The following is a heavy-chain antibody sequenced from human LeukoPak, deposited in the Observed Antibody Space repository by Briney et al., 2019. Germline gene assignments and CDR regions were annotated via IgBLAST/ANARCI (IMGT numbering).Heavy chain of an antibody. V-gene: IGHV3-33*01. D-gene: IGHD2-15*01. CDR1: GFTFSSYG. CDR3: ARYCSGVNCYSGVDY. J-gene: IGHJ4*02. CDR2: IWYDGSKK. Sequence: GGSLRLSCAASGFTFSSYGMHWVRQAPGKGLEWVAVIWYDGSKKYYADSVKGRFTSSRDNSKNTLSLEMNSLRAEDTAVYYCARYCSGVNCYSGVDYWGQGTLVTVSS.